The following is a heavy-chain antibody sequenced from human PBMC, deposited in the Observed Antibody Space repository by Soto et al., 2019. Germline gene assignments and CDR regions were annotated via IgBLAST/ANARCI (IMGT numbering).Heavy chain of an antibody. CDR3: ARILWTSGYSYGFDY. V-gene: IGHV4-34*01. Sequence: QVQLQQWGAVLLKPSETLSLTCAVYGGSFSGYYWSWIRQPPGKGLEWIGEINHSGSTNYNPSLKSRVTISVDTSKNQFSLKLSSVTAADTAVYYCARILWTSGYSYGFDYWGQGTLVTVSS. J-gene: IGHJ4*02. CDR1: GGSFSGYY. D-gene: IGHD5-18*01. CDR2: INHSGST.